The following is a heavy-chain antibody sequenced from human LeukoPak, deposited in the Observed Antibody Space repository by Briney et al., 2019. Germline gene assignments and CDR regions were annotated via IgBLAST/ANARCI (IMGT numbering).Heavy chain of an antibody. CDR1: GFTFSSYA. CDR2: ISYDGSNK. D-gene: IGHD3-22*01. J-gene: IGHJ4*02. Sequence: PGGSLRLSCAASGFTFSSYAMHWVRQAPGKGLEWVAVISYDGSNKYYADSVKGRFTISRDNSKNTLYLQMNSLRAEDAAVYYCARAEFTYYYDSSGYYFGYWGQGTLVTVSS. CDR3: ARAEFTYYYDSSGYYFGY. V-gene: IGHV3-30-3*01.